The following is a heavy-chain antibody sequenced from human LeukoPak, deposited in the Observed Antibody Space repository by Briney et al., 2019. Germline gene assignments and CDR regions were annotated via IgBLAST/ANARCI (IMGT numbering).Heavy chain of an antibody. CDR3: ARYYYDSSGYLRGNGMDV. J-gene: IGHJ6*02. V-gene: IGHV1-46*01. CDR2: INPSGGST. Sequence: ASVKVSCKASGYTFTSYYMRWVRQAPGQGLEWMGIINPSGGSTSYAQKFQGRVTMTRDTSTSTVYMELSSLRSEDTAVYYCARYYYDSSGYLRGNGMDVWGQGTTVTVSS. CDR1: GYTFTSYY. D-gene: IGHD3-22*01.